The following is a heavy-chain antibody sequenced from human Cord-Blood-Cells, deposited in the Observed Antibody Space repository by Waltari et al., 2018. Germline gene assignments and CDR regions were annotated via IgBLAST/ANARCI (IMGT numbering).Heavy chain of an antibody. CDR3: ARVGAGDRDWFDP. CDR1: GYTFTGYY. V-gene: IGHV1-2*04. J-gene: IGHJ5*02. Sequence: QVQLVQSGAEVKKPGASVKVSCKAAGYTFTGYYRHWVRQAPGQGLEWKGWINPNSGGTNYAQKFQGWVTMTRDTSISTAYMELSRLRSDDTAVYYCARVGAGDRDWFDPWGQGTLVTVSS. D-gene: IGHD1-26*01. CDR2: INPNSGGT.